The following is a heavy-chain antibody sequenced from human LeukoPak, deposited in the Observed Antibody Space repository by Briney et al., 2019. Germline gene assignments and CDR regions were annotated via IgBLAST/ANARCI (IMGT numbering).Heavy chain of an antibody. Sequence: GGSLRLSCAASGFTFSDYYMSWIRQAPGKGLEWVSYISSSGSNIYFADSVKRRFTISRDNAKKSLYLQMNSLRAEDTAVYYCARSALDCGVTRCDVYYFFYYLDVWGKGTTVTVSS. CDR1: GFTFSDYY. CDR2: ISSSGSNI. CDR3: ARSALDCGVTRCDVYYFFYYLDV. V-gene: IGHV3-11*04. J-gene: IGHJ6*03. D-gene: IGHD2-2*01.